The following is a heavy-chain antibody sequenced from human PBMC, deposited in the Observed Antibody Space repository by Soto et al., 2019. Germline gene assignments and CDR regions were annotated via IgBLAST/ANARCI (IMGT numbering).Heavy chain of an antibody. CDR3: ATIGGGLLWFGEPPY. CDR1: GFTFSNYD. D-gene: IGHD3-10*01. Sequence: QVQLVESGGGVVQPGRSLRLSCAASGFTFSNYDIHWVRQAPGKGLEWVAFIRYDGSDKYYADSVKGRFTISKDNSKNTLCLQMDSLRAEDTAVYYCATIGGGLLWFGEPPYWGQGTLVTVSS. J-gene: IGHJ4*02. V-gene: IGHV3-30*02. CDR2: IRYDGSDK.